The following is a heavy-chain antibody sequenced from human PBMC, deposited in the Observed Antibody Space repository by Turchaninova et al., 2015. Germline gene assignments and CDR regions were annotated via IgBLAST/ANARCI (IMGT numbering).Heavy chain of an antibody. V-gene: IGHV3-7*03. Sequence: GGSLRLSCGGSGFTFRSYWMRWVRQAPGKGLEWVANINQDGNEKYYVDSVKGRFTISRDNAKNSVFLQMNSLTADDTAVYYCARVLWDVVAAPGAIQTYYFDYWGQGTLVTVFS. CDR2: INQDGNEK. J-gene: IGHJ4*02. CDR3: ARVLWDVVAAPGAIQTYYFDY. CDR1: GFTFRSYW. D-gene: IGHD2-2*01.